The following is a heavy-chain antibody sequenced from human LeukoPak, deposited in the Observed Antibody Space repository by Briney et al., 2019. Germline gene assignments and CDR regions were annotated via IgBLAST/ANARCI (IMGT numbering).Heavy chain of an antibody. Sequence: SGTLSLTCAVSGDSISSINWWTWVRLSPEKGLEWIGEIHHSGKTNYNPSLKSRVNISLDKSKNHFSLRVNSVVAADTAIYYCARAPDTAIPYYYMDVWGKGTTVTVS. CDR1: GDSISSINW. CDR2: IHHSGKT. V-gene: IGHV4-4*02. CDR3: ARAPDTAIPYYYMDV. D-gene: IGHD5-18*01. J-gene: IGHJ6*03.